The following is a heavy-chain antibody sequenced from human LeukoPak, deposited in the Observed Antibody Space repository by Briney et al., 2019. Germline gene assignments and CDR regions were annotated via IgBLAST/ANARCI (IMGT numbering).Heavy chain of an antibody. V-gene: IGHV4-4*02. Sequence: GSLRLSCAASGFTFSNYAMSWVRQPPGKGLEWIGEIYHSGSTNYNPSLKSRVTISVDKSKNQFSLKLSSVTAADTAVYYCARDRVPVAGTILDYWGQGILVIVAS. CDR1: GFTFSNYAM. D-gene: IGHD6-19*01. J-gene: IGHJ4*02. CDR3: ARDRVPVAGTILDY. CDR2: IYHSGST.